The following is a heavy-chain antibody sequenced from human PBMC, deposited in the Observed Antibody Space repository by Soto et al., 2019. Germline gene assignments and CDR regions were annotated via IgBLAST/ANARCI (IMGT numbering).Heavy chain of an antibody. CDR1: GLHISNAG. Sequence: GGSLRLSCAASGLHISNAGMNWVRQAPGKGLEWVGRIKTKGEGAPTDYAAAVKGRFTVSRDDSKNTLHLQMNSLKPEDTAVYYCTTGSVEGVWGQGPTVTVSS. J-gene: IGHJ6*02. V-gene: IGHV3-15*07. CDR3: TTGSVEGV. CDR2: IKTKGEGAPT. D-gene: IGHD2-15*01.